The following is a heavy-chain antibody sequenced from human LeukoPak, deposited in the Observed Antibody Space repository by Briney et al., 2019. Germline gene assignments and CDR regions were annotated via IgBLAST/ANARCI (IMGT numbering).Heavy chain of an antibody. CDR1: GFSLTTTGVGSTGVG. CDR2: IYWNDCK. V-gene: IGHV2-5*01. J-gene: IGHJ5*02. Sequence: SGPTLVKPTQTLTLTCTFSGFSLTTTGVGSTGVGVTWVRQPPGKALEWLALIYWNDCKHYNPFLKTRLTITKDTSKNQVILTMTNMDPVDTATYYCAHDRMGIGFDPWGQGTLVTVSS. D-gene: IGHD1-26*01. CDR3: AHDRMGIGFDP.